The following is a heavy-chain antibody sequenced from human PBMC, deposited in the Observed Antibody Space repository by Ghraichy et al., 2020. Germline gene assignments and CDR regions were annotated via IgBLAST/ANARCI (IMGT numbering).Heavy chain of an antibody. CDR2: IYTSGST. J-gene: IGHJ4*02. D-gene: IGHD1-26*01. Sequence: SQTLSLTCTVSGGSISSYYWSWIRQPAGKGLEWIGRIYTSGSTNYNPSLKSRVTMSVDTSKNQFSLKLSSVTAADTAVYYCARGTGSSGSLTFFDYWGQGTLVTVSS. CDR3: ARGTGSSGSLTFFDY. V-gene: IGHV4-4*07. CDR1: GGSISSYY.